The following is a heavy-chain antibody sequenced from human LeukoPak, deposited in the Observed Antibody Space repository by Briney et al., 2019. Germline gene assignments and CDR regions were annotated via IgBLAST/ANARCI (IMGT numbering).Heavy chain of an antibody. J-gene: IGHJ4*02. Sequence: GGSLRLSCAASGFTFSSYGMHWVRQAPGKGLERVAFIRYDGSNKYYADSVKGRFTISRDNSKNTLYLQMNSLRAEDTAVYYCAKDAYYYDSSGYYYPFYWGQGTLVTVSS. CDR2: IRYDGSNK. D-gene: IGHD3-22*01. CDR3: AKDAYYYDSSGYYYPFY. CDR1: GFTFSSYG. V-gene: IGHV3-30*02.